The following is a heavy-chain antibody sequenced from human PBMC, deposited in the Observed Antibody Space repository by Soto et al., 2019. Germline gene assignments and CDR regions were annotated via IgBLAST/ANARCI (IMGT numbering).Heavy chain of an antibody. J-gene: IGHJ3*02. D-gene: IGHD3-10*01. Sequence: QLQLQESGPGLVKPSETVSLTCTVSGGSVSSSSYQWGWIRQPPGKGLEWIGSIYYSGSTYHNPCLKSRVTTSVDTSKNQFSLKLSSVTAAETAVYYCAREWFAFDIWGQGAMVTVSS. CDR2: IYYSGST. CDR3: AREWFAFDI. CDR1: GGSVSSSSYQ. V-gene: IGHV4-39*02.